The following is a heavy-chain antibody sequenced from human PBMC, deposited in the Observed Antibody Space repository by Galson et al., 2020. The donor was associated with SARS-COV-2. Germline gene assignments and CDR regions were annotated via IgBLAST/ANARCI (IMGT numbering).Heavy chain of an antibody. J-gene: IGHJ4*02. CDR2: IYYIGIT. CDR1: GGSISDYY. CDR3: ASGYYDSSGLFAPADY. V-gene: IGHV4-59*01. Sequence: SETLSLTCNASGGSISDYYWSWIRQPPGKGLEWIGFIYYIGITNYNPSLNTRVTISIDTSKNQFSLKLSSVTAADTAVYYCASGYYDSSGLFAPADYWGQGTLVTVSS. D-gene: IGHD3-22*01.